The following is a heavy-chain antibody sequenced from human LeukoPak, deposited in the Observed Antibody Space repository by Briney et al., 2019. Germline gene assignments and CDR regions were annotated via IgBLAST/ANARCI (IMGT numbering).Heavy chain of an antibody. D-gene: IGHD1-14*01. CDR2: IYNGGNT. J-gene: IGHJ4*02. CDR1: GFSVSHNY. Sequence: AGSLRLSCTASGFSVSHNYMNWVRQAPGKGLEWVALIYNGGNTHYADSVKARFPISRDNSKNNLYLQMSGLRVEDPAVYYWPRDSSGIEASVSVGWGQGTGVSVFS. V-gene: IGHV3-53*01. CDR3: PRDSSGIEASVSVG.